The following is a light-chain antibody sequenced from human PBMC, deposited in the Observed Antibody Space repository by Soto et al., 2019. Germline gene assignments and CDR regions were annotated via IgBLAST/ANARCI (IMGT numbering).Light chain of an antibody. Sequence: EIVMTQSPATLSVSPGERATLSCRASQSVGSNLAWYQQKPGQAPRRLIYGASTRPTGIPARFSGSESGTEFTLTISSLQSEDFAVYYCQQYNKWPLTFGPGTKVDIK. CDR3: QQYNKWPLT. J-gene: IGKJ3*01. CDR2: GAS. V-gene: IGKV3-15*01. CDR1: QSVGSN.